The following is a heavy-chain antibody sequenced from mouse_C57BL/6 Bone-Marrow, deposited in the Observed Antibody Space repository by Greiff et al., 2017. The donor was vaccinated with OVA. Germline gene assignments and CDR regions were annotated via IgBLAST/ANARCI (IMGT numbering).Heavy chain of an antibody. V-gene: IGHV1-18*01. CDR2: INSNNGGT. CDR1: GYTFTDYN. Sequence: EVQLQQSGPELAKPGASVKIPCKASGYTFTDYNMDWVKQSHGKSLEWIGDINSNNGGTIYNQKFKGKATLTVDKPSSTAYMELRSLTSEDTAVYYCARGGYYDYDGGAWFAYWGQGTLVTVSA. J-gene: IGHJ3*01. D-gene: IGHD2-4*01. CDR3: ARGGYYDYDGGAWFAY.